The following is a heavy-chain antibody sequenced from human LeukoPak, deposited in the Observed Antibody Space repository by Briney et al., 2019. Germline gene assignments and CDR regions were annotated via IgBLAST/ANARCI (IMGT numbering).Heavy chain of an antibody. CDR2: ISGSGGST. Sequence: GGSLRLSCAASGFTFSSYGMSWVRQAPGKGLEWVSAISGSGGSTYYADSVKGRFTISRDNSKNTLYLQMNSLRAEDTALYYCAKDSLPGIVTADTPYWGQGTLVTVSS. CDR3: AKDSLPGIVTADTPY. CDR1: GFTFSSYG. J-gene: IGHJ4*02. V-gene: IGHV3-23*01. D-gene: IGHD6-13*01.